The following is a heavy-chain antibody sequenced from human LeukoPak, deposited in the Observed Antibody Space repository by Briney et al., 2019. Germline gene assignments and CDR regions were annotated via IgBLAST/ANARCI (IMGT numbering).Heavy chain of an antibody. D-gene: IGHD1-26*01. CDR1: GFTFDDYA. V-gene: IGHV3-9*01. J-gene: IGHJ4*02. CDR3: ARAAPIVGATRNFDY. CDR2: ISWNGGSL. Sequence: GGSLRLSCAASGFTFDDYAMHWVRQAPGKGLEWVSGISWNGGSLGYADSVKGRFTISRDNTKNSLYLQMNSLRAEDTALYYCARAAPIVGATRNFDYWGQGTLVTVSS.